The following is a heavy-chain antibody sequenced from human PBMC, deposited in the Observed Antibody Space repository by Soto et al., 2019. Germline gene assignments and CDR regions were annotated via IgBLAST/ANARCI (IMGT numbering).Heavy chain of an antibody. V-gene: IGHV3-23*01. Sequence: GGSLRLSCAASGFTFSSYAMSWVRQAPGKGLEWVSAISGGGGSTYYADSVKGRFTISRDNSKNTLYLQMNSLRAEDTAVYYCARDKVIVATFDYWGQGTLVTVSS. J-gene: IGHJ4*02. CDR2: ISGGGGST. CDR3: ARDKVIVATFDY. D-gene: IGHD5-12*01. CDR1: GFTFSSYA.